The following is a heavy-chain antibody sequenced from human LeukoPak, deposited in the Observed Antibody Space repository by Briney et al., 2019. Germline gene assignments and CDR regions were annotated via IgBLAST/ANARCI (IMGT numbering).Heavy chain of an antibody. J-gene: IGHJ4*02. CDR1: GFTFRNYA. D-gene: IGHD6-19*01. V-gene: IGHV3-23*01. CDR3: AKAGRSSGWYWFGY. Sequence: PGGSLRLSCAASGFTFRNYAMSWVCQALGKGLEWVSAISGSGDETNYADSVKGRLTISRDNSKNTLFLQMNSLRAEDTAVYYCAKAGRSSGWYWFGYWGQGTLVTVSS. CDR2: ISGSGDET.